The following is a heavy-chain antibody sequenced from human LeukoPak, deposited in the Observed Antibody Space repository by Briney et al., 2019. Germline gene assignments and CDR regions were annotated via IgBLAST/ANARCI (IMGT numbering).Heavy chain of an antibody. Sequence: GGSLRLSCAASGFTFSSYSMNWVRQAPGEGLEWVSSISSSSSYIYYADSVKGRFTISRDNAKNSLYLQMNSLRAEDTAVYYCARSLVVTPAVFDYWGQGTLVTVSS. J-gene: IGHJ4*02. CDR1: GFTFSSYS. D-gene: IGHD4-23*01. CDR3: ARSLVVTPAVFDY. V-gene: IGHV3-21*01. CDR2: ISSSSSYI.